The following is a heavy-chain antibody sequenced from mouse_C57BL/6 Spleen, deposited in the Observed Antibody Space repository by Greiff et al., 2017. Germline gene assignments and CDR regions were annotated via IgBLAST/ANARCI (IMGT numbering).Heavy chain of an antibody. Sequence: VQLQQSGPELVKPGASVKISCKASGYAFSSSWMNWVKQRPGKGLEWIGRIYPGDGDTNYNGKFKGKATLTADKSSSTAYMQLSSLTSEDSAVYFCARYGSSSWYFDVWGTGTTVTVYS. J-gene: IGHJ1*03. CDR3: ARYGSSSWYFDV. CDR1: GYAFSSSW. CDR2: IYPGDGDT. V-gene: IGHV1-82*01. D-gene: IGHD1-1*01.